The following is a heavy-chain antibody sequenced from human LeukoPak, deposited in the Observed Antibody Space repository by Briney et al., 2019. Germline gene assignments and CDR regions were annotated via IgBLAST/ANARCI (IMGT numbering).Heavy chain of an antibody. CDR3: ARDGDSGWCLFDY. CDR2: INPNSGGT. V-gene: IGHV1-2*02. Sequence: ASVKLSCKASGYTFTGYYMHWVRQAPGQGLEWMGWINPNSGGTNYAQKFQGRVTMTRDTSISTAYMELSRLRSDDTAVYYCARDGDSGWCLFDYWGQGTLVTVSS. CDR1: GYTFTGYY. D-gene: IGHD6-19*01. J-gene: IGHJ4*02.